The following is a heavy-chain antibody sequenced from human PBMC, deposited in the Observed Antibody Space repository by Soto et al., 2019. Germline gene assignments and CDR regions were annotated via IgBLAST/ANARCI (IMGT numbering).Heavy chain of an antibody. V-gene: IGHV4-34*01. CDR3: ARGQGGTAAAGTRHNWFDP. Sequence: LCLTCAVYGGSFSGYYWSWIRQPPVKGLEWIGEINHSGSTNYNPSLKSRVTISVDTSKNKFSLKLSSVTAADTAVYYCARGQGGTAAAGTRHNWFDPWGQGTLVTVSS. D-gene: IGHD6-13*01. J-gene: IGHJ5*02. CDR2: INHSGST. CDR1: GGSFSGYY.